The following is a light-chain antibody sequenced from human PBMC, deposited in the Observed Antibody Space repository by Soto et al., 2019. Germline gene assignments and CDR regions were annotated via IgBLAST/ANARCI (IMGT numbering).Light chain of an antibody. CDR3: QQRQSWPRT. CDR2: GAS. J-gene: IGKJ1*01. Sequence: EIVMTQSPATLSVSPGERSTLSCRASQSVSSNLAWYQQKPGQAPRLLIYGASTRATGIPARFSGSGSGTDFTLTISSLQPEDFAVYYCQQRQSWPRTVGQGT. V-gene: IGKV3-15*01. CDR1: QSVSSN.